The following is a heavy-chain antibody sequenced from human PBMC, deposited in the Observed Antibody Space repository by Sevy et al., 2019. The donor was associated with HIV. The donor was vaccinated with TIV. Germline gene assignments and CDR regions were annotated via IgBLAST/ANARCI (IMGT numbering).Heavy chain of an antibody. V-gene: IGHV3-21*01. CDR1: GFTFSIYS. CDR3: ARDGGRITMVQGVLAYYHGMDV. D-gene: IGHD3-10*01. Sequence: GGSLRLSCAASGFTFSIYSMNWVRQAPGKGLEWVSSSSSSSNYIYYADSVKGRFAISRDNAKNSLYLQMNSLRAEDTAVYYCARDGGRITMVQGVLAYYHGMDVWGQGTTVTVSS. CDR2: SSSSSNYI. J-gene: IGHJ6*02.